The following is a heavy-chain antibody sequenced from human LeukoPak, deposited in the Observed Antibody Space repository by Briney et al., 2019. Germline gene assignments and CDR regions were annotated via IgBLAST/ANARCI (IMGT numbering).Heavy chain of an antibody. D-gene: IGHD5-12*01. Sequence: PSETLSLTCAVYGGSFSGYYWSWIRQPPGKGLEWIGEINHSGSTNYNPSLKSRVTISVDTSKNQFPLKLSSVTAADTAVYYCARDRRGYSGYDSYYYYYMDVWGKGTTVTISS. CDR3: ARDRRGYSGYDSYYYYYMDV. CDR1: GGSFSGYY. CDR2: INHSGST. J-gene: IGHJ6*03. V-gene: IGHV4-34*01.